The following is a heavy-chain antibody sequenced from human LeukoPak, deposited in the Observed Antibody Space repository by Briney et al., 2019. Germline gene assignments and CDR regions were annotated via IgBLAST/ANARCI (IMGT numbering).Heavy chain of an antibody. CDR2: VYYSGTT. CDR3: ARASKRLLWFGELSGYNWFDP. D-gene: IGHD3-10*01. CDR1: GGSISLSYYY. Sequence: PSETLSLTCSVSGGSISLSYYYWGWIRQPPGKALEWIGSVYYSGTTSYNPSLKSRVTISVDMSKNHFSLRLSSVTAADTAVYYCARASKRLLWFGELSGYNWFDPWGQGTLVTVSS. V-gene: IGHV4-39*07. J-gene: IGHJ5*02.